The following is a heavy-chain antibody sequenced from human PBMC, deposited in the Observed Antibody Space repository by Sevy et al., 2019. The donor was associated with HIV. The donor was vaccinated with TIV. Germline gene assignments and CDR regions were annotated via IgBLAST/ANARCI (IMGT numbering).Heavy chain of an antibody. J-gene: IGHJ4*02. CDR1: GFTFSSYA. CDR3: AKDGGDDFWSGYYIPVDY. D-gene: IGHD3-3*01. Sequence: GGSLRLSCAASGFTFSSYAMSWVRQAPGKGLEWVSVISGSGGGTYYADSVKGRFTISRDNSKNTLYLLMSSLRAEDTPVYYCAKDGGDDFWSGYYIPVDYWGQGTLVTVSS. CDR2: ISGSGGGT. V-gene: IGHV3-23*01.